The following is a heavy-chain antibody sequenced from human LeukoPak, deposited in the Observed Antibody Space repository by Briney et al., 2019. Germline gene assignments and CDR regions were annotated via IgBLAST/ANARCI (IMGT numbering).Heavy chain of an antibody. J-gene: IGHJ4*02. CDR2: IYNTGST. V-gene: IGHV4-59*01. Sequence: SETLSLTCTVSGGSISSYYWTWIRQSPEKGLEWIGYIYNTGSTRYNPSLESRATISVDPSKNQFSLKLSAVTAADTAVYYCARLTTRPGGIRPLILDYWGQGTLVTVSS. CDR3: ARLTTRPGGIRPLILDY. D-gene: IGHD3-16*01. CDR1: GGSISSYY.